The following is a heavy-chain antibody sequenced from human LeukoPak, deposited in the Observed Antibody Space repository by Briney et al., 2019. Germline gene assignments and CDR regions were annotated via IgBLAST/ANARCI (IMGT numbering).Heavy chain of an antibody. J-gene: IGHJ4*02. CDR1: GFTFDDYA. CDR3: AKGTRVSYLIDY. D-gene: IGHD1-26*01. Sequence: GGPLRLSCAASGFTFDDYAMHWVRQAPGKGVEWVSLISGDGGSTYYADSVKGRFTISRDNSKNSLYLQMNSLRTEDTALYYCAKGTRVSYLIDYWGQGTLVTVSS. CDR2: ISGDGGST. V-gene: IGHV3-43*02.